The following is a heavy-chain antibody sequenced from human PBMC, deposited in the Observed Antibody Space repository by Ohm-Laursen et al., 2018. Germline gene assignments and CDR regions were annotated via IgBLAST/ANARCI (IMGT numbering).Heavy chain of an antibody. CDR2: ISYDGSNK. V-gene: IGHV3-30*18. CDR1: GFTFSSYG. Sequence: SLRLSCTASGFTFSSYGMHWVRQAPGKGLEWVAVISYDGSNKYYADAVKGRLTISRDNSKSTLYLQMNSLRAEDTAVYYCAKDGMWELLYYFDYWGQGTLVTVSS. CDR3: AKDGMWELLYYFDY. J-gene: IGHJ4*02. D-gene: IGHD1-26*01.